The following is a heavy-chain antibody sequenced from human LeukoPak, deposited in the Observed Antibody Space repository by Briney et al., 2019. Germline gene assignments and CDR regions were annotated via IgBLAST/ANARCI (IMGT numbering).Heavy chain of an antibody. V-gene: IGHV3-23*01. Sequence: PGGSLRLSCAASGFTFSSYAMSWVRQAPGKGLEWVSATSGSGGSTYYADSVKGRFTISRDNSKNTLYLQMNSLRAEDTAVYYCAMDCSSTSCYRYYYYGMDVWGQGTTVTVSS. D-gene: IGHD2-2*01. CDR2: TSGSGGST. J-gene: IGHJ6*02. CDR1: GFTFSSYA. CDR3: AMDCSSTSCYRYYYYGMDV.